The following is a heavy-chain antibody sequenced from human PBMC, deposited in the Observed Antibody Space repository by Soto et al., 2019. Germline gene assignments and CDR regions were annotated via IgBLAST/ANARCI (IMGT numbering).Heavy chain of an antibody. CDR1: GYTFSNFL. V-gene: IGHV5-51*01. J-gene: IGHJ4*02. Sequence: GDSLKISYQFSGYTFSNFLIGLVRQLPGQGLEWMGIIYPGDHETRYSPSFRGKVTISADKSINTAYLQWNGLEASDTAFYFCARSPRSSPYFDYWGQGALVTVSS. CDR2: IYPGDHET. D-gene: IGHD6-13*01. CDR3: ARSPRSSPYFDY.